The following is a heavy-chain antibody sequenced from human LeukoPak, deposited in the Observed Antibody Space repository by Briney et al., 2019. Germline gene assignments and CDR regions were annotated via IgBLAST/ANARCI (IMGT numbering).Heavy chain of an antibody. CDR2: IYYSGST. Sequence: PSETLSLTCTVSGGSISSYYWSWIRQPPGKGLEWIGYIYYSGSTYYNPSLKSRVTISVDTSKNQFSLKLSSVTAADTAVYYCARLQDSNTSLDYWGQGTLVTVSS. CDR1: GGSISSYY. V-gene: IGHV4-59*06. CDR3: ARLQDSNTSLDY. D-gene: IGHD2-2*01. J-gene: IGHJ4*02.